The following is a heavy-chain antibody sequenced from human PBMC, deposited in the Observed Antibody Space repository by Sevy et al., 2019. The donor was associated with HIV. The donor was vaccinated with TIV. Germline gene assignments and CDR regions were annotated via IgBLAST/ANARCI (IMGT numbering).Heavy chain of an antibody. CDR2: IYYRGST. Sequence: SEILSLTCTVSGGSISSYYWSWIRQPPGKGLEWLGYIYYRGSTNYNPSLKSRVTISVDTSKNQFSLKLSSVTAADTAVSSCARLDLAAAGNYYFDYWGQGTLVTVSS. CDR3: ARLDLAAAGNYYFDY. V-gene: IGHV4-59*01. J-gene: IGHJ4*02. CDR1: GGSISSYY. D-gene: IGHD6-13*01.